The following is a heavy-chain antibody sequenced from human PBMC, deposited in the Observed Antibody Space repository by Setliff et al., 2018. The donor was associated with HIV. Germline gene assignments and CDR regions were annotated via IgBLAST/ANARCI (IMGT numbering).Heavy chain of an antibody. CDR3: AKPTSGMYPRAFDL. D-gene: IGHD1-26*01. V-gene: IGHV3-23*01. J-gene: IGHJ3*01. CDR2: VSPDGYEK. Sequence: PGGSLRLSCAAFGSGYSTFDMDWVRQTPGKGLEWVADVSPDGYEKRYADFVKGRFTVSRDNSKNILFLQMDSLGAEDTGIYYCAKPTSGMYPRAFDLWGRGTVVTVS. CDR1: GSGYSTFD.